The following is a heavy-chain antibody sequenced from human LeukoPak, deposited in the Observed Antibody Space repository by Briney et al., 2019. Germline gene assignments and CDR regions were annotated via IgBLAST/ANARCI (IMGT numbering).Heavy chain of an antibody. V-gene: IGHV4-34*01. CDR3: ARPDSSGWTNAFDI. CDR1: GGSFSGYY. J-gene: IGHJ3*02. Sequence: SETLSLTCAVYGGSFSGYYWSWIRQPPGKGLEWIGEINHSGSTNYNPSLKSRVTISVDTSKNQFSLKLSSVTAADTAVYYCARPDSSGWTNAFDIWGQGTMVTVSS. D-gene: IGHD6-19*01. CDR2: INHSGST.